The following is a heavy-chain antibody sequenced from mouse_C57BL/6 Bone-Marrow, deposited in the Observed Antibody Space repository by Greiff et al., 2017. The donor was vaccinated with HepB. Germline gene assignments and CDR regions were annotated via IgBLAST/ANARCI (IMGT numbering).Heavy chain of an antibody. CDR1: GFTFSDYY. V-gene: IGHV5-16*01. CDR2: INYDGSST. Sequence: EVKLVESEGGLVQPGSSMKLSCTASGFTFSDYYMAWVRQVPEKGLEWVANINYDGSSTYYLDSLKSRFIISRDNAKNILYLQMSSLKSEDTATYYCARVDGYYGGFAYWGQGTLVTVSA. CDR3: ARVDGYYGGFAY. J-gene: IGHJ3*01. D-gene: IGHD2-3*01.